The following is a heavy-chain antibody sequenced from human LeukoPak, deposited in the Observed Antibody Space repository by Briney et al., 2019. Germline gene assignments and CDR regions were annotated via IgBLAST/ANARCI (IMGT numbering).Heavy chain of an antibody. D-gene: IGHD1-7*01. V-gene: IGHV3-20*04. CDR1: GFTFDDYG. CDR3: ARATRYNWNYGGLDY. CDR2: INWNGGST. J-gene: IGHJ4*02. Sequence: GGSRRLSCAASGFTFDDYGMSWVRQAPGKGLAWVSGINWNGGSTGYADSVKGRFTISRDNAKNSLYLQMNSLRAEDTALYYCARATRYNWNYGGLDYWGQGTLVTVSS.